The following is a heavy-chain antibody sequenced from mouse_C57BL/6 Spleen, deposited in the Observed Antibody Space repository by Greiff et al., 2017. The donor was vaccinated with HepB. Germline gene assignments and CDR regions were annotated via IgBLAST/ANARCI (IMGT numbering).Heavy chain of an antibody. CDR2: IHANSGST. CDR1: GYTFTSYW. J-gene: IGHJ4*01. V-gene: IGHV1-64*01. CDR3: ARQLRGYAMDY. D-gene: IGHD3-2*02. Sequence: QVQLQQPGAELVKPGASVKLSCKASGYTFTSYWMHWVKQRPGQGLEWIGMIHANSGSTNYNEKFKSKATLTVDKSSSTAYMQLSSLTSEDSAVYYCARQLRGYAMDYWGQGTSVTVSA.